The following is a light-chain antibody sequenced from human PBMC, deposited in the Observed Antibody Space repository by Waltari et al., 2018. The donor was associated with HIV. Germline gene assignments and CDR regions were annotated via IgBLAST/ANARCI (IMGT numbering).Light chain of an antibody. CDR3: GAYVGTLTPA. Sequence: QSALTQPASVSGSPGQSITISCNATEVDIGYMTFVSWYQPFPGRAPQLIIVGGPILSSRDSHRFSASNSGKTASLTISGLQTADEAIYYCGAYVGTLTPAFGGGTQLTVL. CDR2: GGP. CDR1: EVDIGYMTF. V-gene: IGLV2-14*01. J-gene: IGLJ3*02.